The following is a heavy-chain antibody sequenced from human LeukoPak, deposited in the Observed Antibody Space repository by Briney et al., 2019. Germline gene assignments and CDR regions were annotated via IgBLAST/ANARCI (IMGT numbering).Heavy chain of an antibody. Sequence: GGSLRLSCAASGFAFRSYWMTWVRQAPGKGLEWVGFVRSNSYGWTTDYAASVKGKFTISRDESKTIAYLHMNSLKTDDTAVYYCSRGSTYLNYFHFWGRGTLVTVSS. CDR1: GFAFRSYW. CDR2: VRSNSYGWTT. J-gene: IGHJ4*02. CDR3: SRGSTYLNYFHF. V-gene: IGHV3-49*02. D-gene: IGHD1-26*01.